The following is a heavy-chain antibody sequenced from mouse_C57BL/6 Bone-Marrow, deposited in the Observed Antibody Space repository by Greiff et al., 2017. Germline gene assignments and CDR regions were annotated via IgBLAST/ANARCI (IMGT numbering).Heavy chain of an antibody. J-gene: IGHJ2*01. Sequence: QVQLQQPGAELVKPGASVKMSCKASGYTFTSYWITWVKQRPGQGLEWIGDIYPGSGSTNYNEKFKSKATLTVNTSSSTAYMQLSSLTSEYSAVYYCAPMFSYHFDYWGQGTTLTVSS. CDR3: APMFSYHFDY. CDR2: IYPGSGST. D-gene: IGHD6-5*01. V-gene: IGHV1-55*01. CDR1: GYTFTSYW.